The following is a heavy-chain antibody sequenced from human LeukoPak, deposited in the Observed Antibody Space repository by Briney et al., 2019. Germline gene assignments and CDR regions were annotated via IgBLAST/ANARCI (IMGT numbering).Heavy chain of an antibody. Sequence: GRSLRLSCAASGFTFSSYGMHWVRQAPGKGLGWVAVIWYDGSNKYYADSVKGRFTISRDNSKNTLYLQMNSLRAEDTAVYYCAGGVGESLDYWGQGTLVTVSS. V-gene: IGHV3-33*01. CDR3: AGGVGESLDY. CDR2: IWYDGSNK. J-gene: IGHJ4*02. D-gene: IGHD3-10*01. CDR1: GFTFSSYG.